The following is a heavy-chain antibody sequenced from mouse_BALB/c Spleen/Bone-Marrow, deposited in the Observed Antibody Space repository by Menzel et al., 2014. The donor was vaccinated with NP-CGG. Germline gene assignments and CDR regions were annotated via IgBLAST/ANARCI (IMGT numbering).Heavy chain of an antibody. CDR2: ISSGGSYT. CDR1: GFTFSSYA. D-gene: IGHD2-3*01. CDR3: ARHDGYYAMDY. V-gene: IGHV5-9-3*01. J-gene: IGHJ4*01. Sequence: EVKVVESGGGLVKPGGSLKLSCAASGFTFSSYAMSWVRQTPEKRLEWVATISSGGSYTYYPDSVKGRFTISRDNAKNTLYLQMSSLRSEGTAMYYCARHDGYYAMDYWGQGTSGTVSS.